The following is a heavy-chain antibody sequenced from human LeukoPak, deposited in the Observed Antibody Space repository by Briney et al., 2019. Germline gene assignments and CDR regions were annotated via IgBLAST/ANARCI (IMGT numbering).Heavy chain of an antibody. V-gene: IGHV4-34*01. D-gene: IGHD3-10*01. CDR1: GGSISSYY. J-gene: IGHJ6*03. Sequence: SETLSLTCNVSGGSISSYYWNWIRQPPGKGLEWIGEINHSGSTNYNPSLKSRVTISVHTSKNQFSLKLSSVTAADTAVYYCARLTKNDSGSYRFGKKKRGYMDVWGKGTTVTISS. CDR3: ARLTKNDSGSYRFGKKKRGYMDV. CDR2: INHSGST.